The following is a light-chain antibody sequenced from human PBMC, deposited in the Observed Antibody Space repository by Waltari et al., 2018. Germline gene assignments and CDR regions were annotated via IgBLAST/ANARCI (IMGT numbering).Light chain of an antibody. J-gene: IGKJ1*01. CDR3: QHYVRLPAT. CDR1: QSVSRT. V-gene: IGKV3-20*01. CDR2: GAS. Sequence: EIVLTQSPGTLSLPPGERATLSCRASQSVSRTLAWYQQKPGQAPRLLIFGASNRATGIPDRFSCSGSGTDFSLIITRLEPEDSAMYYCQHYVRLPATFGQGTKVEIK.